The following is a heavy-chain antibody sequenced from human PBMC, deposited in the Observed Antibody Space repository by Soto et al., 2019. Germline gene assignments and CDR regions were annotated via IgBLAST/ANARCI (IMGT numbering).Heavy chain of an antibody. D-gene: IGHD6-19*01. J-gene: IGHJ4*02. CDR1: GFTFSSYG. V-gene: IGHV3-30*18. Sequence: QVQLVESGGGVVQPGRSLRLSCAASGFTFSSYGMHWVRQAPGKGLEWVAVISYDGSNKYYADSVKGRFTISRDNSKNTLYLQMNSLRAEDTAVYYCAKDYSSGGFDYWGQGTLVTVSS. CDR2: ISYDGSNK. CDR3: AKDYSSGGFDY.